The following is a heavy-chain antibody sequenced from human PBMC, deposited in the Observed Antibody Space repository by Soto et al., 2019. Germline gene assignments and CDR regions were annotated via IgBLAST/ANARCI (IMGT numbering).Heavy chain of an antibody. CDR1: GLSFSSHW. V-gene: IGHV3-7*01. CDR3: AKSEGYSFDI. Sequence: EVQLVESGGGLVQPGGSLRLSCAASGLSFSSHWMSWVRQAPGRGLEWVANIRQDGGEEQYSDSVKGRFTLSRDNAKNSLYLQMNVLRVDDTGVYYCAKSEGYSFDIRGQGTMVTVSS. J-gene: IGHJ3*02. D-gene: IGHD1-1*01. CDR2: IRQDGGEE.